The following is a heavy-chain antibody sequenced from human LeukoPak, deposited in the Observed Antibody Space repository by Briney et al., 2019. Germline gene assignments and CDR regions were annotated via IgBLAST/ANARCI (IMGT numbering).Heavy chain of an antibody. V-gene: IGHV1-2*02. D-gene: IGHD4-17*01. Sequence: GASVKVSCKISGYTFTDYFIHWVRQAPGQGLEWMGWTSPKSGDRKCTQKFRGRVTMTRDTSIGTVYMELDRLTFDDTAVYFCARDNYGTLDYWGQGSLVTVSS. J-gene: IGHJ4*02. CDR1: GYTFTDYF. CDR3: ARDNYGTLDY. CDR2: TSPKSGDR.